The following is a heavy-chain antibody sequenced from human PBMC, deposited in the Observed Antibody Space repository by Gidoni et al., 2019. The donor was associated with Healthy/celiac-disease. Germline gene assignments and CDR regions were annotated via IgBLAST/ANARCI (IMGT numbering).Heavy chain of an antibody. V-gene: IGHV4-39*01. CDR1: GGSISSSSYY. J-gene: IGHJ6*02. CDR3: ARLLISSSFFTVLPFYGMDV. CDR2: IYYSGST. Sequence: QLQLQESGPGLVKPSETLSLTCTVSGGSISSSSYYWGWIRQPPGKGLEWIGSIYYSGSTYYNPSLKSRVTISVDTSKNQFSLKLSSVTAADTAVYYCARLLISSSFFTVLPFYGMDVWGQGTTVTVSS. D-gene: IGHD6-6*01.